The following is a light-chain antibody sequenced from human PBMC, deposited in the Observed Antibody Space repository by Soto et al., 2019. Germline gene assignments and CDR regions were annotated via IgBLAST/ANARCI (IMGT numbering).Light chain of an antibody. CDR3: QNCNIYPWT. CDR2: KAS. J-gene: IGKJ1*01. V-gene: IGKV1-5*03. CDR1: QSISNW. Sequence: DIQMTQSPSTLSASVGDRVTITCRARQSISNWLSWYQQKPGEAPKLLIYKASSLESGVPSRFSASGSGTKFTLTISSLQHDDFATYSCQNCNIYPWTLGQGTKVEIK.